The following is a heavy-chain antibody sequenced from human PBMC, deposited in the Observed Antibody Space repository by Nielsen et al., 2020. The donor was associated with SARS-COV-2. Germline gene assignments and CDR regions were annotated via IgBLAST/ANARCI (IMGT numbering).Heavy chain of an antibody. CDR1: GFTFSSYG. CDR3: AKDFSVDYGDYGPFDY. V-gene: IGHV3-30*18. D-gene: IGHD4-17*01. Sequence: GGSLRLSCAASGFTFSSYGMHWVRQAPGKGLEWVAVISYDGSNKYYADSVKGRFTISRDNSKNTLYLQMNSLRAEDTAVYYCAKDFSVDYGDYGPFDYWGQGTLVTVSS. CDR2: ISYDGSNK. J-gene: IGHJ4*02.